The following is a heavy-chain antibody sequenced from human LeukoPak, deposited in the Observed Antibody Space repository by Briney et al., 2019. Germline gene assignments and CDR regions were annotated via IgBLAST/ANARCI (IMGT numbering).Heavy chain of an antibody. V-gene: IGHV6-1*01. CDR1: GDIVSSNSVT. CDR2: TYYRSTWYN. CDR3: ARRLTQYDCFDP. Sequence: SQTLSLTCAISGDIVSSNSVTWHWIRQSPSRGLEWLGRTYYRSTWYNDYAVSVRGRITVNPDTSKNQFSLHLNSVTPEDTAVYYCARRLTQYDCFDPWGQGILVTVSS. D-gene: IGHD2-2*01. J-gene: IGHJ5*02.